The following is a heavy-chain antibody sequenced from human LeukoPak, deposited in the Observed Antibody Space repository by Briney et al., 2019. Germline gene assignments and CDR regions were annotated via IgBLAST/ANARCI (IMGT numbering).Heavy chain of an antibody. V-gene: IGHV1-46*01. CDR1: GYTLTSYF. CDR3: ARGPPSGTYLPYYFDF. D-gene: IGHD1-26*01. J-gene: IGHJ4*02. Sequence: ASVKVSCKASGYTLTSYFIHCVRQAPGQGLEWMVIINPSGGSTSYAQKFQGRVTMTGDTSANTVYMEMSSLRSDDTAVYYCARGPPSGTYLPYYFDFWGRGTLVTVSS. CDR2: INPSGGST.